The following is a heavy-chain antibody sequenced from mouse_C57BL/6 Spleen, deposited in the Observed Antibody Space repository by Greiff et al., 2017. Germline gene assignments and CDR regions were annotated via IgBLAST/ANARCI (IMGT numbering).Heavy chain of an antibody. Sequence: EVQLQQSGPELVKPGASVKMSCKASGYTFTDYNMHWVKQSHGKSLEWIGYINPNNGGTSYNQKFKGKATLTVNKSSSTAYMELRSLTSEDSAVYYCVPGGYDSFDYWGQGTTLTVSS. CDR3: VPGGYDSFDY. CDR2: INPNNGGT. V-gene: IGHV1-22*01. CDR1: GYTFTDYN. J-gene: IGHJ2*01. D-gene: IGHD2-2*01.